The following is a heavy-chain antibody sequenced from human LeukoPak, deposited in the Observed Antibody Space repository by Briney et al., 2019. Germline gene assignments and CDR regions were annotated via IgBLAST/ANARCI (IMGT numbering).Heavy chain of an antibody. CDR3: ARGDPPTGEDY. J-gene: IGHJ4*02. V-gene: IGHV4-30-4*01. Sequence: PSETLSLTCAVSGGSISSSNWWSWVRQPPGKGLEWIGYIYYSGSTYYNPSLKSRVTISVDTSKNQFSLKLSSVTAADTAVYYCARGDPPTGEDYWGQGTLVTVSS. D-gene: IGHD3-16*01. CDR1: GGSISSSNW. CDR2: IYYSGST.